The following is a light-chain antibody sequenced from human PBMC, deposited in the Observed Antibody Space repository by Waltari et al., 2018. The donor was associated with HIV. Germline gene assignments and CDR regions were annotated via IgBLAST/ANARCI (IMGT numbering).Light chain of an antibody. V-gene: IGKV1-5*03. CDR3: QQYYSSPGT. J-gene: IGKJ1*01. CDR1: QSIIVW. CDR2: KAS. Sequence: DIQMPQSPSTLSESVGDRVPITCRASQSIIVWLAWYQQKPGKAPKLLIYKASSLESGVPSRFSGSGSGTEFTLTISSLQPDDFATYYCQQYYSSPGTFGQGTKVEIK.